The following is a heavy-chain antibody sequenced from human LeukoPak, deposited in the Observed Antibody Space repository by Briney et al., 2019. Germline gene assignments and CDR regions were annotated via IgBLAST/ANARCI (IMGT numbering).Heavy chain of an antibody. J-gene: IGHJ5*02. CDR3: AREGILREDYYGSERRPFDP. Sequence: SVKVSCKASGGTFSSYAISWVRQAPGQGLEWMGGIVPIFGSANYAQKFQGRVTITADESTSTAYMELSSLRSEDTAVYYCAREGILREDYYGSERRPFDPWGQGTLVTVSS. CDR1: GGTFSSYA. V-gene: IGHV1-69*01. D-gene: IGHD3-10*01. CDR2: IVPIFGSA.